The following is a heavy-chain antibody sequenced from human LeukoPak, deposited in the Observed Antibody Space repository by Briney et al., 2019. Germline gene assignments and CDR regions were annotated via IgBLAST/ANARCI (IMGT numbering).Heavy chain of an antibody. CDR3: ARHRDYYDT. D-gene: IGHD3-22*01. Sequence: SETLSLTCTVSGASINNNFWTWIRQPPGKGLEWIGYIYSSGSANHNPSLKSRVIISGDTSKNQISLNLTSVTAADTAVYFCARHRDYYDTWGHGTLVTVSS. J-gene: IGHJ4*01. V-gene: IGHV4-59*08. CDR2: IYSSGSA. CDR1: GASINNNF.